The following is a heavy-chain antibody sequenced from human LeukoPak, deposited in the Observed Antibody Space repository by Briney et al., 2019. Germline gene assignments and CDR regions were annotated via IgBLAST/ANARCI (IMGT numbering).Heavy chain of an antibody. CDR2: IYSGGST. J-gene: IGHJ3*02. CDR1: GFIFSIYA. Sequence: PGGSLRLSCATSGFIFSIYAMNWVRQAPGKGLEWVSVIYSGGSTYYADPVKGRFTISRDNAKNSLYLQMNSLRAEDTAVYYCAREIGGLGWELLPAGAFDIWGQGTMVTVSS. CDR3: AREIGGLGWELLPAGAFDI. V-gene: IGHV3-66*01. D-gene: IGHD1-26*01.